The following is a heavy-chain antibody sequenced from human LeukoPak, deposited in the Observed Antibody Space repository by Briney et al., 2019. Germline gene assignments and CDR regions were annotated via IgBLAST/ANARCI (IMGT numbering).Heavy chain of an antibody. CDR3: ARDLLNEGNHLDY. CDR1: GGSIRNSSSY. Sequence: SETLSLTCAVSGGSIRNSSSYWSWIRQPPGKGLEWIGYIYYSGSTYYNPSLKGRVTILVDTSKNQFSLKLSSVTAADTAVYYCARDLLNEGNHLDYWGQGTLVTVSS. D-gene: IGHD4-23*01. V-gene: IGHV4-30-4*01. CDR2: IYYSGST. J-gene: IGHJ4*02.